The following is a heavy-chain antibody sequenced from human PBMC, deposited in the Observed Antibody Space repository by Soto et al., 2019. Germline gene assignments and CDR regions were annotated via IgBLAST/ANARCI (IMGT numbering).Heavy chain of an antibody. Sequence: EVQLVETGGGLIQPGGSLRLSCAASGFTVSSNYMSWVRQAPGKGLEWVSVIYSGGSTYYADSVKGRFTISRDNSKNRLYLQMNSLRAEDTAVYYCARVYSSSAATIDYWGQGTLVTVSS. CDR3: ARVYSSSAATIDY. D-gene: IGHD6-6*01. CDR1: GFTVSSNY. V-gene: IGHV3-53*02. CDR2: IYSGGST. J-gene: IGHJ4*02.